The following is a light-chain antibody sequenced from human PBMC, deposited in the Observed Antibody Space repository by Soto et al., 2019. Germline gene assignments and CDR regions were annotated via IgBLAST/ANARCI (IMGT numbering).Light chain of an antibody. CDR1: QSLLDSDDGNTY. CDR3: MQRKEFPLT. J-gene: IGKJ4*01. V-gene: IGKV2-40*01. Sequence: DIVMTQTPLSLPVTPGEPASISCRSSQSLLDSDDGNTYLDWFLQKPGQSPQLLIYTVSYRASGVPGRFSGSGSGTDFTLKISRVEAEDVGVYYCMQRKEFPLTFGGGTKVEIK. CDR2: TVS.